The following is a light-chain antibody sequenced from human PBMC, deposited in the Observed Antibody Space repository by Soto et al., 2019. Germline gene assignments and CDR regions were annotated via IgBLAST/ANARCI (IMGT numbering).Light chain of an antibody. CDR2: KAS. J-gene: IGKJ1*01. CDR1: QTISSW. V-gene: IGKV1-5*03. CDR3: QHYNSYSEA. Sequence: DIRITQSPSTLSGSVGDRDTITCRASQTISSWLAWYQQKPGKAPKPLIYKASTLKSGVPSRFSGSGSGTEFTLTISSLQPDDFATYYCQHYNSYSEAFGQGTMVDIK.